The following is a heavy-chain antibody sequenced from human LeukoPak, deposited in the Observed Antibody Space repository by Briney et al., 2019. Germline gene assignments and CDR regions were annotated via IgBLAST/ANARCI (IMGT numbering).Heavy chain of an antibody. V-gene: IGHV1-69*04. CDR2: IIPLFHKA. D-gene: IGHD3-10*01. CDR3: ARVLHGDFGGGGFDI. CDR1: GGTFGGSS. Sequence: SVKVSCKTSGGTFGGSSINWVRQAPGQGLEWMGRIIPLFHKADYTQKFQDRVTITADKSTNTVYMELSRLTFEDTGVFYCARVLHGDFGGGGFDIWGQGTTVTVSS. J-gene: IGHJ3*02.